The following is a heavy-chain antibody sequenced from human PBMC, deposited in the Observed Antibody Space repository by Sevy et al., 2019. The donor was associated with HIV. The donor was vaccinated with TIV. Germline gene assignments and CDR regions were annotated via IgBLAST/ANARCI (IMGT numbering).Heavy chain of an antibody. CDR2: IYYSGST. CDR1: GGSISSYY. CDR3: ARVAGDYDILTGPFYYYYGMDV. J-gene: IGHJ6*02. V-gene: IGHV4-59*01. Sequence: SETLSLTCTVSGGSISSYYWSWIRQPPGKGLEWIGYIYYSGSTNCNPSLKSRVTISVDTSKNQFSLRLSSVTAADTAVYYCARVAGDYDILTGPFYYYYGMDVWGQGTTVTVSS. D-gene: IGHD3-9*01.